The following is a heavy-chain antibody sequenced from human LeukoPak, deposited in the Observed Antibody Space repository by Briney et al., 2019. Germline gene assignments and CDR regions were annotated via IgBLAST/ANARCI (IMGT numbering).Heavy chain of an antibody. CDR3: AKESTKDYYDSGFAFDI. D-gene: IGHD3-22*01. V-gene: IGHV3-23*01. CDR2: ITATSSST. Sequence: GGSLRLSCAASGFTFSSYGMSWVRQAPGKGLEWVSAITATSSSTHDADSVQGRFTISRDNSKNTLYLQMNSLRAEDTAVYYCAKESTKDYYDSGFAFDIWGQGTMVTVSS. J-gene: IGHJ3*02. CDR1: GFTFSSYG.